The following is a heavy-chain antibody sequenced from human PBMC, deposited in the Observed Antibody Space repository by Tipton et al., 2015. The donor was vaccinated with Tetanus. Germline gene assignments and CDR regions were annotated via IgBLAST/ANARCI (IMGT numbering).Heavy chain of an antibody. Sequence: SLRLSCAASGFTFSSYSMNWVRQAPGKGLEWVSYISSSSSTIYYADSVKGRFTISRDNAKNSLYLQMNSLRAEDTAVYYCARDRVGAFAGYYYDSSGYYDYWGQGTLVTVSS. CDR1: GFTFSSYS. D-gene: IGHD3-22*01. CDR3: ARDRVGAFAGYYYDSSGYYDY. V-gene: IGHV3-48*01. J-gene: IGHJ4*02. CDR2: ISSSSSTI.